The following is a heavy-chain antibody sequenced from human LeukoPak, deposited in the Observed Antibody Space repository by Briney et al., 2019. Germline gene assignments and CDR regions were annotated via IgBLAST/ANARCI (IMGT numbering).Heavy chain of an antibody. Sequence: SQTLSLTCAISGDSVSSNSAAWNWIRQSPSRGLEWLGRTYYRSKWYNDYAVSVKSRITINPDTSKNQFSLQLNSVTPEDTAVYYCARMSGGSVSGARYYYMDVWGKGTTVTISS. CDR1: GDSVSSNSAA. D-gene: IGHD2-15*01. CDR3: ARMSGGSVSGARYYYMDV. J-gene: IGHJ6*03. V-gene: IGHV6-1*01. CDR2: TYYRSKWYN.